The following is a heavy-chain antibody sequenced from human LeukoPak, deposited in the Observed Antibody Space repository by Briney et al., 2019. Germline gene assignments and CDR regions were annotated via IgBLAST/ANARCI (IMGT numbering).Heavy chain of an antibody. Sequence: SETLSLTCTVSGGSISSSSYYWGWIRQPPGKGLEWIGSIYYSGSTYYNPSLKSRVTISVDTSKNQFSLKLSSVTAADTAVYYCASRRWGVTASFDYWGQGTLVTVSS. CDR1: GGSISSSSYY. D-gene: IGHD2-21*02. J-gene: IGHJ4*02. V-gene: IGHV4-39*01. CDR2: IYYSGST. CDR3: ASRRWGVTASFDY.